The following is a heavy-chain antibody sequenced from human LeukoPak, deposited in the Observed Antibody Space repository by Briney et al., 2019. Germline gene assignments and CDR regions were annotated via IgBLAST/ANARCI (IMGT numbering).Heavy chain of an antibody. Sequence: KPGGSLRLSCAASGFTFISYSMEWVRQAPGKGLEWVSSISSSSYIYYADSVKGRFTISRDNAKNSLYLQMNSLRAEDTAVYYCARAAAAADQYYYYGMDVWGKGTTVTVSS. V-gene: IGHV3-21*01. CDR3: ARAAAAADQYYYYGMDV. J-gene: IGHJ6*04. CDR2: ISSSSYI. CDR1: GFTFISYS. D-gene: IGHD6-13*01.